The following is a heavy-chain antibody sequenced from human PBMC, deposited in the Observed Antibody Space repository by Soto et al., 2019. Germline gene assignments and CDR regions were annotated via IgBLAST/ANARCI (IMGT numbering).Heavy chain of an antibody. V-gene: IGHV3-30-3*01. CDR1: GFTFSSYA. CDR3: AREGKVGATRWVLNYFDY. Sequence: GGSLRLSCAASGFTFSSYAMHWVRQAPGKGLEWVAVISYDGSNKYYADSVKGRFTISRDNSKNTLYLQMNSLRAEDTAVYYCAREGKVGATRWVLNYFDYWGQGTLVTVSS. CDR2: ISYDGSNK. D-gene: IGHD1-26*01. J-gene: IGHJ4*02.